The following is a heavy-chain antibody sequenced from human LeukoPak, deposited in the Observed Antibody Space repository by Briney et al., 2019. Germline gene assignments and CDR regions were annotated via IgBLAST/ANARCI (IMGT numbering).Heavy chain of an antibody. CDR3: ARVGDSSGYRHWYFDL. D-gene: IGHD3-22*01. CDR2: IYYSGST. CDR1: GGSISSGDYY. V-gene: IGHV4-30-4*01. J-gene: IGHJ2*01. Sequence: SETLSLTCTVSGGSISSGDYYWSWIRQPPGKGLEWIGYIYYSGSTYYNPSLKSRVTISVDTSKNQFSLKLSSVTAADTAVYYCARVGDSSGYRHWYFDLWGRGTLVTVSS.